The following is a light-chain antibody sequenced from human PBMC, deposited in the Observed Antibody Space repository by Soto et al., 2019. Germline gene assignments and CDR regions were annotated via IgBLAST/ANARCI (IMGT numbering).Light chain of an antibody. Sequence: IMMTQSPATLSVTPGERATLSCRASQSVSSSLAWYQQKTGQAPRLLISGASSRATGIPDRFSGSGSETDFTLTISRLEPEDFALYYCQQYGSSPITFGQGTRLEI. CDR1: QSVSSS. J-gene: IGKJ5*01. CDR2: GAS. CDR3: QQYGSSPIT. V-gene: IGKV3-20*01.